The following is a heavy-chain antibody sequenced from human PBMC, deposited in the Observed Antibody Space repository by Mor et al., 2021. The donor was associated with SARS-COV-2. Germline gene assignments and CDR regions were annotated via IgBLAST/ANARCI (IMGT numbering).Heavy chain of an antibody. CDR3: AKDGTVAGIGADFDH. Sequence: GLGLEWVSSISNRGTDTYYADSVKGRFTVSRDNFKNTMFLEMNSLRVEDTAVYYCAKDGTVAGIGADFDHWGQGTLVTVSS. V-gene: IGHV3-23*01. CDR2: ISNRGTDT. D-gene: IGHD6-19*01. J-gene: IGHJ4*02.